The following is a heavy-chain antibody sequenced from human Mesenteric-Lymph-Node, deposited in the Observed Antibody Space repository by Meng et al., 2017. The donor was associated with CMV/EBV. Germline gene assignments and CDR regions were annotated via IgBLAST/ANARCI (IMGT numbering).Heavy chain of an antibody. V-gene: IGHV1-18*01. Sequence: ASVKVSCKASGYTFTSYGISWVRQAPGQGLEWMGWISAYNGNTNYAQKLQGRVTMTTDTSTSTAYMELRSLRSDDTAVYYCARGFRIVLAGTPFEYWGQGTLVTVSS. D-gene: IGHD6-19*01. CDR1: GYTFTSYG. CDR2: ISAYNGNT. J-gene: IGHJ4*02. CDR3: ARGFRIVLAGTPFEY.